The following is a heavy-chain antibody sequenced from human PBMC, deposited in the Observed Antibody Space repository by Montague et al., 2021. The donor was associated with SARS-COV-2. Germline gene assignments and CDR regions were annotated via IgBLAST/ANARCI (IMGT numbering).Heavy chain of an antibody. V-gene: IGHV4-59*01. CDR1: GGSISSYY. CDR2: IYYSGST. D-gene: IGHD3-3*01. Sequence: SETLSLTCTVSGGSISSYYWSWTRQPPGKGLEWIGYIYYSGSTNYNPSLKSRGTISVDTSKNQFSLKLSSVTAADTAVYYCAREKADFWSGLNGWFDPWGQGTLVTVSS. CDR3: AREKADFWSGLNGWFDP. J-gene: IGHJ5*02.